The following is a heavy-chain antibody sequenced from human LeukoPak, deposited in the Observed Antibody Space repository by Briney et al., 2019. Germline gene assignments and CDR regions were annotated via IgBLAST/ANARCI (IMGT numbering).Heavy chain of an antibody. Sequence: GGSLRLSCAASGFAFRNYAMSWVRQAPGKGLEWVSSLISSGDTTYYADSGKGRFTISRDNSKDTVHLQMDSLRAEGSAVYYCAKNAGYSYGLYYFDYWGQGTLVTVSS. CDR2: LISSGDTT. V-gene: IGHV3-23*01. CDR1: GFAFRNYA. CDR3: AKNAGYSYGLYYFDY. J-gene: IGHJ4*02. D-gene: IGHD5-18*01.